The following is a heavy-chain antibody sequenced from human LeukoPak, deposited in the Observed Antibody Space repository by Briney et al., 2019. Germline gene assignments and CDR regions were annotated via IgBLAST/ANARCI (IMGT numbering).Heavy chain of an antibody. J-gene: IGHJ4*02. Sequence: GGSLRLSCAASGFTFSSYAMHWVRQAPGKGLEWVAAISYDGSNKYYADSVKGRFTISRDNSKNTLYLQMNSLRAEDTAVYYCARDRMIVVFDYWGQGTLVTVSS. CDR1: GFTFSSYA. V-gene: IGHV3-30-3*01. CDR2: ISYDGSNK. CDR3: ARDRMIVVFDY. D-gene: IGHD3-22*01.